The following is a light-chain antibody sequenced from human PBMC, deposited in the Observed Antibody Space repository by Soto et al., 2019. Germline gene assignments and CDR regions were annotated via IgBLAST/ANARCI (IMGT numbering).Light chain of an antibody. CDR1: QSISSW. CDR3: QQSYSRVT. Sequence: GDRVTIACRASQSISSWXAWXXQXPXXXPXXLIYDASSLESGVPSRFSGSGSGTEFTLTISSLQPDDFATYYCQQSYSRVTFGQGNKVDIK. J-gene: IGKJ1*01. V-gene: IGKV1-5*01. CDR2: DAS.